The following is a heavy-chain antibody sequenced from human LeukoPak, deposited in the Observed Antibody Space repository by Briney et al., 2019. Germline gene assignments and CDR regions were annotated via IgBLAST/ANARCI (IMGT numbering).Heavy chain of an antibody. D-gene: IGHD5-24*01. Sequence: PSETLSLTRAVYGGSFSGYYWSWIRQPPGKGLEWIGSIYYSGSTYYNPSLKSRVTISVDTSKNQFSLKLSSVTAADTAVYYCARGTEMATIPRSGTGYNYYYYMDVWGKGTTVTVSS. CDR2: IYYSGST. CDR1: GGSFSGYY. CDR3: ARGTEMATIPRSGTGYNYYYYMDV. J-gene: IGHJ6*03. V-gene: IGHV4-34*01.